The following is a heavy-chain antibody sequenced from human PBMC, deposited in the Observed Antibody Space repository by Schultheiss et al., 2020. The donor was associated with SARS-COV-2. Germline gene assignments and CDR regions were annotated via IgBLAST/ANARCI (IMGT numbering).Heavy chain of an antibody. D-gene: IGHD3-9*01. CDR3: AKGPYYDILTGYSTNYYYYGMDV. V-gene: IGHV3-30*02. J-gene: IGHJ6*02. Sequence: GGSLRLSCAASGFTFSSYGMHWVRQAPGKGLEWVAVIWYDGSNKYYADSVKGRFTISRDNSKNTLYLQMNSLRAEDTAVYYCAKGPYYDILTGYSTNYYYYGMDVWGQGTTVTVSS. CDR1: GFTFSSYG. CDR2: IWYDGSNK.